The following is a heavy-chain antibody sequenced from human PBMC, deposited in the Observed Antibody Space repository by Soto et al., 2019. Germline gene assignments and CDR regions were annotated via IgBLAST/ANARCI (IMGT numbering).Heavy chain of an antibody. Sequence: PSETLSLTCTVSGGSISSYYWSWIRQPPGKGLEWIGYIYYSGSTNYNPSLKSRVTISVDTSKNQFSLKLSSVTAADTAVYYCARFYLRYKLLNWFDPWGQVTLVTVSS. J-gene: IGHJ5*02. CDR1: GGSISSYY. CDR3: ARFYLRYKLLNWFDP. D-gene: IGHD2-2*01. V-gene: IGHV4-59*01. CDR2: IYYSGST.